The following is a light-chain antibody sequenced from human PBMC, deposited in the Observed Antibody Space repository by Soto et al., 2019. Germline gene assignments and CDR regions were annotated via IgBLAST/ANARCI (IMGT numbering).Light chain of an antibody. CDR3: SSYISSSTVV. CDR2: DVS. CDR1: SSDVGGYNY. Sequence: SVLTQPASVSGSPGQSITISCTGTSSDVGGYNYVSWYQQHPGKAPKLMIYDVSNRPSGVSNRFSGSKSGNTASLTISGLQAEDEADYYCSSYISSSTVVFGGGTKVTVL. J-gene: IGLJ2*01. V-gene: IGLV2-14*01.